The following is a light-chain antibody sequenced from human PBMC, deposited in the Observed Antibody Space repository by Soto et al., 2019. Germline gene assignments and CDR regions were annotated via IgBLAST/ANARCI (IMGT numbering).Light chain of an antibody. CDR2: RNN. Sequence: QSVLTQPPSASATPGQRVTISCSGSSSNIGSDFVFWYQQLPGTAPKLLIYRNNQRPSGVPDRFSGSKSGTSASLAISGLRSGDEADYYCAAWDHSLSGWMIGGGTKVTVL. CDR1: SSNIGSDF. V-gene: IGLV1-47*01. CDR3: AAWDHSLSGWM. J-gene: IGLJ3*02.